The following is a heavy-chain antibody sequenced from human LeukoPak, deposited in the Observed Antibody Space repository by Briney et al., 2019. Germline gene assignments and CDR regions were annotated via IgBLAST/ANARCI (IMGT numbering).Heavy chain of an antibody. CDR2: INWDGGDT. J-gene: IGHJ3*01. Sequence: PGGSLRLSCAASGFTFGDYAMHWVRQAPGKSLEWVSLINWDGGDTYYADSVRGRFTISRDNSKNSLYLQMNSLRPEDTALYYCVKDTNGGYYHDAFDFWGQGTMVTVSS. CDR3: VKDTNGGYYHDAFDF. D-gene: IGHD2-21*02. CDR1: GFTFGDYA. V-gene: IGHV3-43D*03.